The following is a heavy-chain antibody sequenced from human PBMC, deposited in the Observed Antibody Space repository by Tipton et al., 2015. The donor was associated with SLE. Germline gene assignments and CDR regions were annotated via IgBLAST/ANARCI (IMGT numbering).Heavy chain of an antibody. Sequence: GLVKPSETLSLTCTVSGGSISSGGYYWSWIRQPPGKGLEWIGSIYYSGSTYYNPSLKSRVTISVDTSKNQFSLKLSSVTAADTAAYYCARGGPPWIQLWYLWYFDLWGRGTLVTVSS. D-gene: IGHD5-18*01. CDR3: ARGGPPWIQLWYLWYFDL. J-gene: IGHJ2*01. CDR2: IYYSGST. CDR1: GGSISSGGYY. V-gene: IGHV4-39*07.